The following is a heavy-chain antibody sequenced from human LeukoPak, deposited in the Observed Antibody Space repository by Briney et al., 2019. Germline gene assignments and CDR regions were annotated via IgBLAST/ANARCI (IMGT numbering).Heavy chain of an antibody. V-gene: IGHV1-2*02. CDR3: ARDRAYYYDSSGYYYYYGMDV. CDR2: INPNSGGT. J-gene: IGHJ6*02. CDR1: GYTFTGYY. D-gene: IGHD3-22*01. Sequence: SVKVSCKASGYTFTGYYMHWVRQAPGQGLEWMGWINPNSGGTNYAQKFQGRGTMTRDTSISTAYMQLSSLRSDDTAVYYCARDRAYYYDSSGYYYYYGMDVWGQGTTVTVSS.